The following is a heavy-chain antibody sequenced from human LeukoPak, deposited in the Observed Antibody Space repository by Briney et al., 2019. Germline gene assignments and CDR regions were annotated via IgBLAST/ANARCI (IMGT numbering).Heavy chain of an antibody. CDR1: GYSISSGYY. CDR2: IYHSGST. CDR3: ARRGVVITTDDY. J-gene: IGHJ4*02. V-gene: IGHV4-38-2*02. D-gene: IGHD3-3*01. Sequence: SETLSLTCTVSGYSISSGYYWGWIRQPPGKGLEWIGSIYHSGSTYHNPSLKSRVTISVDTSKNQFSLKLSSVTAADTAVYYCARRGVVITTDDYWGQGTLVTVTS.